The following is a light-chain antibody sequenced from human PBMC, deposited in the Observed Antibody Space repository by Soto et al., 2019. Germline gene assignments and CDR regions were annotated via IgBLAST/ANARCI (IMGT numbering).Light chain of an antibody. J-gene: IGKJ2*01. V-gene: IGKV1-27*01. CDR2: SSS. CDR1: QGISSY. Sequence: DIPLTQSPSSLSASVGDRVTITCRVSQGISSYLNWYRQKQWKVSKLLSYSSSNLQSGVPSRFSCSGSGSYFTLSISSLQPEDFATYYGQRTYNAPHTVGQGTKLEIK. CDR3: QRTYNAPHT.